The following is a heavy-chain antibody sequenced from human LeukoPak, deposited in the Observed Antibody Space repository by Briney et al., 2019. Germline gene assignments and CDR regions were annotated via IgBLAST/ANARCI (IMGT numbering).Heavy chain of an antibody. CDR3: ARSHDSSGYSQGY. CDR2: IYTSGST. CDR1: GGSISSGSYY. J-gene: IGHJ4*02. V-gene: IGHV4-61*02. Sequence: SQALSLTCTVSGGSISSGSYYWRWIRQPAGKGLEWIGRIYTSGSTNYNPSLKSRVTISVDTSKNQFSLKLSSVTAADTAVYYCARSHDSSGYSQGYWGQGTLVTVSS. D-gene: IGHD3-22*01.